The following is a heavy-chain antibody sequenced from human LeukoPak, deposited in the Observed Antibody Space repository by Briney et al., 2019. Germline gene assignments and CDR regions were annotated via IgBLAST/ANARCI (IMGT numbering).Heavy chain of an antibody. V-gene: IGHV3-64*01. J-gene: IGHJ3*02. Sequence: GGSLRLSCAASGFTFSSYAMHWVRQAPGKGLEYVSAISSNGGSTYYANSVKGRFTISRDNSKNTLYLQMGSLRAEDMAVYYCARVADGSYPFDAFDIGGQGAMVTASS. D-gene: IGHD1-26*01. CDR3: ARVADGSYPFDAFDI. CDR2: ISSNGGST. CDR1: GFTFSSYA.